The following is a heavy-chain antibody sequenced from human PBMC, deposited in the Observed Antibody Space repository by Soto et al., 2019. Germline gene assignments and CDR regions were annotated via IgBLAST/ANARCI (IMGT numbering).Heavy chain of an antibody. CDR1: GGSFSGYY. J-gene: IGHJ3*02. D-gene: IGHD4-17*01. CDR2: INHSGST. Sequence: QVQLQQWGAGLLKPSETLSLTCAVYGGSFSGYYWSWIRQPPGKGLEWIGEINHSGSTNYNPSLKSRVTISVDTSKNQFSLKLSSVPAADTAVYYCATSGNYYGDYGAFDIWGQGTMVTVSS. V-gene: IGHV4-34*01. CDR3: ATSGNYYGDYGAFDI.